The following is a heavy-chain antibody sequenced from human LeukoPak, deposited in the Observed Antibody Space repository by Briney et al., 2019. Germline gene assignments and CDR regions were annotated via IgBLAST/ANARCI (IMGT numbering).Heavy chain of an antibody. Sequence: GGSLRLSCAASGFTFSSYSMNWVHQAPGKGLEWVSSISSSSSYIYYADSVKGRFTISRDNAKNSLYLQMNSLRAEDTAVYYCVRDDDRPDNGLDHWGQGTLVTVSS. D-gene: IGHD3-22*01. CDR1: GFTFSSYS. J-gene: IGHJ4*02. CDR3: VRDDDRPDNGLDH. CDR2: ISSSSSYI. V-gene: IGHV3-21*01.